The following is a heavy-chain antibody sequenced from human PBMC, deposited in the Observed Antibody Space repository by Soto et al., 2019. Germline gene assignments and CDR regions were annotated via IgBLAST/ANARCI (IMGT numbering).Heavy chain of an antibody. J-gene: IGHJ4*02. D-gene: IGHD1-1*01. Sequence: QVQLQESAPGLVKPSETLSLTCTASGGSISSYYCSWFRHPPGKGLEWIGYFYYSGSTNYTPPFKSRVTISVDTSKNQFSLKMSSVTAADTAVYYCARLATRYYFDYWGQGTLVTVSS. V-gene: IGHV4-59*01. CDR1: GGSISSYY. CDR3: ARLATRYYFDY. CDR2: FYYSGST.